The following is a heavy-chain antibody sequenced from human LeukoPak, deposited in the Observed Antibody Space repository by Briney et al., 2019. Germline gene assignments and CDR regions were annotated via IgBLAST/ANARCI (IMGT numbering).Heavy chain of an antibody. J-gene: IGHJ4*02. CDR2: INMDGSTT. CDR1: GFTFSSYW. D-gene: IGHD4-23*01. CDR3: ARGGGGNVGY. Sequence: GGSLRLSCAASGFTFSSYWMHWVRQAPGKGLVWVSRINMDGSTTTYAAYVRGRFTISRDNAKNTLYLQMNSLRAEDTAVYYCARGGGGNVGYWGQGTLVTVSS. V-gene: IGHV3-74*01.